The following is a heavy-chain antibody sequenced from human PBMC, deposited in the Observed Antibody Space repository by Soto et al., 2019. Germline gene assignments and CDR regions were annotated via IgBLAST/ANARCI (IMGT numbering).Heavy chain of an antibody. D-gene: IGHD6-13*01. V-gene: IGHV3-15*07. CDR1: GFTFSNAW. J-gene: IGHJ6*02. CDR3: TTDHTAAASRRYYYYGMDV. Sequence: GGSLRLSCAASGFTFSNAWMNWVRQAPGKGLEWVGRIKSKTDGGTTNYAAPVKGRFTISRDDSKNTLYLQMNSLKTEETAVYYCTTDHTAAASRRYYYYGMDVWGQGTTVTVSS. CDR2: IKSKTDGGTT.